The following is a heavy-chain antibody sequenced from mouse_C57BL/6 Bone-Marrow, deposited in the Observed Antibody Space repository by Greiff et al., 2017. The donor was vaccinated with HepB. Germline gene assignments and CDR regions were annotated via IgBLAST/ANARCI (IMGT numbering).Heavy chain of an antibody. CDR1: GYTFTSYW. Sequence: VQLQQSGAELVMPGASVKLSCKASGYTFTSYWMHWVKQRPGQGLEWIGEIDPSDSYTNYNQKFKGKSTLTVDKSSSTAYMQLSSLTSEDSAVYYCARGIYYDYLYWYFDVWGTGTTVTVSS. V-gene: IGHV1-69*01. CDR2: IDPSDSYT. CDR3: ARGIYYDYLYWYFDV. D-gene: IGHD2-4*01. J-gene: IGHJ1*03.